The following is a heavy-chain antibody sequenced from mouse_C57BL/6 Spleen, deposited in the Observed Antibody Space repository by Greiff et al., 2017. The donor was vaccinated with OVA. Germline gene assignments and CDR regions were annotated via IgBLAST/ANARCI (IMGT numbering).Heavy chain of an antibody. J-gene: IGHJ2*01. CDR3: ARNWDRIGFFDY. CDR1: GYTFTSYW. D-gene: IGHD4-1*01. CDR2: IYPSDSET. Sequence: VQLQQPGAELVRPGSSVKLSCKASGYTFTSYWMDWVKQRPGQGLEWIGNIYPSDSETHYNQKFKDKATLTVDKSSSTAYMQLSSLTSEDSAVYYCARNWDRIGFFDYWGQGTTLTVSS. V-gene: IGHV1-61*01.